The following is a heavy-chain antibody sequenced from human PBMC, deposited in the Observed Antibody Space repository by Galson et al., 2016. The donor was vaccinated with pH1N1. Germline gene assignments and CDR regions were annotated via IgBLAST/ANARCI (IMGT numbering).Heavy chain of an antibody. D-gene: IGHD3-16*02. CDR2: IKEDGSET. CDR1: GFTFSNYW. CDR3: ARAIGSRSAY. V-gene: IGHV3-7*01. Sequence: SLRLSSAASGFTFSNYWMHWVRQVPGKGLEWVANIKEDGSETYYVDSVRGRFTISRDNTKNSLYLQINSLRGEDTSLYYCARAIGSRSAYWGQGTLVTVSS. J-gene: IGHJ4*02.